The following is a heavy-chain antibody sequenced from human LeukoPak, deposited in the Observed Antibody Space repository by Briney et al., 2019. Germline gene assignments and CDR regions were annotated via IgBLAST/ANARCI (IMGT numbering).Heavy chain of an antibody. D-gene: IGHD4-23*01. J-gene: IGHJ4*02. CDR1: GFTFSSYA. V-gene: IGHV3-23*01. CDR2: ISGSGGST. Sequence: GGSLRLSCAASGFTFSSYAMSWVRQAPGKGLEWVSIISGSGGSTYYADSVKGRFTISRDNSKSTLYLQMNSLRIEDTAVYYCAKETDGGGEYWGQGTLVTVSS. CDR3: AKETDGGGEY.